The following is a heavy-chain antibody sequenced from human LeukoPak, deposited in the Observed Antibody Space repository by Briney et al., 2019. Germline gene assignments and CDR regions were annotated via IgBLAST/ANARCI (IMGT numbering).Heavy chain of an antibody. D-gene: IGHD1-26*01. V-gene: IGHV2-5*02. CDR2: IYWDDDK. CDR3: AHRRGTYYFQY. CDR1: GFSLCSSGVG. J-gene: IGHJ4*02. Sequence: SGPTLVKPTQTLTLTCTFSGFSLCSSGVGVGWIRQPPGKALEWLALIYWDDDKRYSPSLKSRLTITKDTSKNQVVLTMTNMDPVDTATYYCAHRRGTYYFQYWGQGTLVTVSS.